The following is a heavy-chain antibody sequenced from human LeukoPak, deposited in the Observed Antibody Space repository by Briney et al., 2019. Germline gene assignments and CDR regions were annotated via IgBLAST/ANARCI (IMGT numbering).Heavy chain of an antibody. Sequence: SCAXSGFTFSSYSXNWVRQPPGKGLXWIGTIYHSGRTYYSPSLKSRVTMSVDPSNNQFSLNLRSVTAADTAVYYCARRRYYDGSGYLEWGQGTLLSVSS. V-gene: IGHV4-38-2*01. CDR2: IYHSGRT. J-gene: IGHJ1*01. CDR1: GFTFSSYS. D-gene: IGHD3-22*01. CDR3: ARRRYYDGSGYLE.